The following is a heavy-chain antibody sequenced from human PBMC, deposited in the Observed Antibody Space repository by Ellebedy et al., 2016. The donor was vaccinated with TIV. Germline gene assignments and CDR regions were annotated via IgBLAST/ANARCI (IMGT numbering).Heavy chain of an antibody. J-gene: IGHJ4*02. CDR3: ARAATVVTGADY. Sequence: SVKVSXXASGFTFTSSAVQWVQQARGQRLEWIGWIVVGSGNTNYAQKFQERVTITRDMSTSTAYMELSSLRSEDTAVYYCARAATVVTGADYWGQGTLVTVSS. V-gene: IGHV1-58*01. CDR2: IVVGSGNT. D-gene: IGHD4-23*01. CDR1: GFTFTSSA.